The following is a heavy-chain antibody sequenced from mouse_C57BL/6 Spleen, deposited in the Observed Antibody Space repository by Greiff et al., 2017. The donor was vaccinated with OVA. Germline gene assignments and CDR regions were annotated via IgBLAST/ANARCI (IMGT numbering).Heavy chain of an antibody. CDR3: ARGIYYGSYYAMDY. V-gene: IGHV1-82*01. Sequence: QVQLQQSGPELVKPGASVKISCKASGYAFSSSWMNWVKQRPGKGLEWIGRIYPGDGDTNYNGKIKGKATLTADKSSSTAYMQLSSLTSEDSAVYFCARGIYYGSYYAMDYWGQGTSVTFSS. J-gene: IGHJ4*01. CDR2: IYPGDGDT. D-gene: IGHD1-1*01. CDR1: GYAFSSSW.